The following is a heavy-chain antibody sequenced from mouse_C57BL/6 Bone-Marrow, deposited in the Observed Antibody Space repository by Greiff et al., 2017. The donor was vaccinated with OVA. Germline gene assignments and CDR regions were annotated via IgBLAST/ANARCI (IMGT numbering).Heavy chain of an antibody. CDR3: TTRGSPFAY. Sequence: EVQLQQSGAELVRPGASVKLSCTASGFNIKDDYMHWVKQRPDQGLEWIGWIDPENGDTEYASKFQGKATITADTSSNTAYLQLSSLTSEDTAVYYCTTRGSPFAYGGQGTLVTVSA. CDR2: IDPENGDT. D-gene: IGHD1-1*01. V-gene: IGHV14-4*01. J-gene: IGHJ3*01. CDR1: GFNIKDDY.